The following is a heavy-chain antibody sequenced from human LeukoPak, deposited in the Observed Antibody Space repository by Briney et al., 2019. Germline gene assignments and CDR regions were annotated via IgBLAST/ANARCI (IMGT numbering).Heavy chain of an antibody. CDR3: ARGSDFWSGYGDS. CDR2: ISSSGDYR. Sequence: PGGSLRLSCAASGFTFSHYSMNWVRQAPGKGLEWVSSISSSGDYRYYADSLKGRFTISRDNAKNSLYLQMNSLRADDTAVYYCARGSDFWSGYGDSWGQGTLVTVSS. CDR1: GFTFSHYS. J-gene: IGHJ4*02. V-gene: IGHV3-21*01. D-gene: IGHD3-3*01.